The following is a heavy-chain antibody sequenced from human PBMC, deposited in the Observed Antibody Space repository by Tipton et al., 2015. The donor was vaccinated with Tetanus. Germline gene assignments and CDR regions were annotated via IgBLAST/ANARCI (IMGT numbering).Heavy chain of an antibody. CDR1: GDSITNSY. CDR2: IYYSGST. Sequence: TLSLTCTVSGDSITNSYWTWIRQPPGKGLEWIGYIYYSGSTNYNPSLKSRVTISVDTSKNQFSLKLSSVTAADTAVYYCARAEYSSGWFSTDRDYYYGMDVWGQGTTVTVSS. D-gene: IGHD6-19*01. J-gene: IGHJ6*02. V-gene: IGHV4-59*01. CDR3: ARAEYSSGWFSTDRDYYYGMDV.